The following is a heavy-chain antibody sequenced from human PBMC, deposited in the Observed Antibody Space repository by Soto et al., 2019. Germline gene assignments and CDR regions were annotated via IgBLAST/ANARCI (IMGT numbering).Heavy chain of an antibody. CDR1: GFTFSNYG. V-gene: IGHV3-30*18. CDR2: ISYHGSNR. J-gene: IGHJ4*02. CDR3: AKENNVWQGNRASSSLTS. Sequence: QVQLVESGGGVVQPGRSLRLSCAVSGFTFSNYGMHWVRQAPGKGLEWLAVISYHGSNRYYADSVEGRFTISRDNSKNALYWRMSARRVKNTLGYNCAKENNVWQGNRASSSLTSWGQGTWVTSPQ. D-gene: IGHD6-6*01.